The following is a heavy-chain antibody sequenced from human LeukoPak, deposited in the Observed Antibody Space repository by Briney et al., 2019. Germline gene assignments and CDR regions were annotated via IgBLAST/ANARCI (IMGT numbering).Heavy chain of an antibody. CDR3: AREGTVQSGYDPNWFDP. Sequence: GGSLRLSCAASGFTFRSYWMSWVRQAPGKGLEWVANINQDGSEKYYVDSVKGRFTISRDNAKNSLYLQMNSLRAEDTAVYYCAREGTVQSGYDPNWFDPWGRGTLVTVSS. CDR1: GFTFRSYW. D-gene: IGHD6-25*01. J-gene: IGHJ5*02. CDR2: INQDGSEK. V-gene: IGHV3-7*01.